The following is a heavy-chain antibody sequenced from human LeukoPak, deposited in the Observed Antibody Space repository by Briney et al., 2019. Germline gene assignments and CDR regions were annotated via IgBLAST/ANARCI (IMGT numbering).Heavy chain of an antibody. Sequence: SETLSLTCSVSGGSNSSYYWRWIRQPPGKGLEWIGYIYYSGSTNYNPSLKSRVTISVDTSKNQFSLKLSSVTAADTAVYYCARLFSARAYYGMVVWGQGTTVTVSS. V-gene: IGHV4-59*08. J-gene: IGHJ6*02. CDR1: GGSNSSYY. CDR3: ARLFSARAYYGMVV. D-gene: IGHD6-6*01. CDR2: IYYSGST.